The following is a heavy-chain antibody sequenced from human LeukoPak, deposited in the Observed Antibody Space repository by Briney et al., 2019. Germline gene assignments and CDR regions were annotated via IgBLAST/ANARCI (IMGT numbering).Heavy chain of an antibody. V-gene: IGHV3-30*18. CDR2: ISYDGSNK. CDR3: AKDVQSWPTYFDY. Sequence: GRSLRLSCAASGFTFSSYGMHWVRQAPGKGQEWVAVISYDGSNKYYADSVKGRFTISRDNSKNTLYLQVNSLRAADTAVYFCAKDVQSWPTYFDYWGQGTLVTVSS. J-gene: IGHJ4*02. D-gene: IGHD1-1*01. CDR1: GFTFSSYG.